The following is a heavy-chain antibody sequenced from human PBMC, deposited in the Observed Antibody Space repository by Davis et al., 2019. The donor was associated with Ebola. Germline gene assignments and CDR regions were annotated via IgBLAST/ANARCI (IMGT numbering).Heavy chain of an antibody. Sequence: GGSLRLSCAASGFTFHSYGMHWVRQAPGKGLEYVSAINSNGGSIYYANSVKGRFTISRDNSKNTLYLQMGTLRAEDTAVYYCVKARELLFDYWGQGTLVTVSS. CDR2: INSNGGSI. J-gene: IGHJ4*02. V-gene: IGHV3-64*01. CDR3: VKARELLFDY. D-gene: IGHD1-26*01. CDR1: GFTFHSYG.